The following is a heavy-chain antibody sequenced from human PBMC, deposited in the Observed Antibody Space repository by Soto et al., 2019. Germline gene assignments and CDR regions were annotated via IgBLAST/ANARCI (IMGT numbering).Heavy chain of an antibody. CDR1: GGTFSSYA. D-gene: IGHD4-4*01. J-gene: IGHJ3*02. CDR3: ATSNPTYGGRVDDAFDI. Sequence: GASVKVSCKSSGGTFSSYAISWVRQAPGQGLEWMGGIIPIFGTANYAQKFQGRVTITADESTSTAYMELSSLRSEDTAVYYCATSNPTYGGRVDDAFDIWGQGTMVTVSS. CDR2: IIPIFGTA. V-gene: IGHV1-69*13.